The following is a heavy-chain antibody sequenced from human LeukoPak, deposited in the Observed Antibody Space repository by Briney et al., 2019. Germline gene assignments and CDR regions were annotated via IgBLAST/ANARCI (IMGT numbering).Heavy chain of an antibody. V-gene: IGHV4-39*07. D-gene: IGHD6-13*01. J-gene: IGHJ3*02. CDR1: DGSISSSSYY. CDR2: IYYSGST. CDR3: ASDSEGLRSSQGIHYDAFDI. Sequence: SETLSLTCTVSDGSISSSSYYWGWIRQPPGKGLEWIGNIYYSGSTYYNPSLKSRVTISVDTSKNQFSLKLSSVTAADTAVYYCASDSEGLRSSQGIHYDAFDIWGQGTMVTVSS.